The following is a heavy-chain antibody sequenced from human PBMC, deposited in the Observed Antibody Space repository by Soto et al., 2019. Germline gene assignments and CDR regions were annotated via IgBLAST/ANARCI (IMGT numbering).Heavy chain of an antibody. V-gene: IGHV1-69*01. CDR2: IIPSFGTP. J-gene: IGHJ1*01. CDR1: RGTFNTYA. D-gene: IGHD3-22*01. CDR3: ATSHYYENTGYYYFNH. Sequence: QVQLVQSGAEVKRPGSSVKVSCTASRGTFNTYAVHWVRQAPGQGLEWMGGIIPSFGTPIYAQRFQGRVIITADESTSTAYMELSSLRSEDTAIFFCATSHYYENTGYYYFNHWGQGTLVTVS.